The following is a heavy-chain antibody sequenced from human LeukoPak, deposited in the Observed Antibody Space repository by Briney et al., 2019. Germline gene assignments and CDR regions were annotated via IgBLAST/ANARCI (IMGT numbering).Heavy chain of an antibody. D-gene: IGHD3-22*01. Sequence: GESLKISCKGSGYSFTSYWIGWVRQTPGKGLEWMGIIYPGDSDTRYSPSFQGQVTISADKSISTAYLQWSSLKASDTAMYYCARQSPNYYDSTYYFDYWGQGTLVAVSS. J-gene: IGHJ4*02. CDR2: IYPGDSDT. CDR1: GYSFTSYW. CDR3: ARQSPNYYDSTYYFDY. V-gene: IGHV5-51*01.